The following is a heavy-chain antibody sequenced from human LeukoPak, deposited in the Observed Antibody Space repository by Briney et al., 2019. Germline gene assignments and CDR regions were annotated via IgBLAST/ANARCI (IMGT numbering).Heavy chain of an antibody. V-gene: IGHV3-48*03. J-gene: IGHJ4*02. D-gene: IGHD3-22*01. CDR1: GFTFSSYE. CDR3: ARDDYDSSTPYFFDY. CDR2: ISSSGSTI. Sequence: GGSLRLSCAASGFTFSSYEMNWVRQAPGKGLEWVSYISSSGSTIYYADSVKGRFTISRDNAKNSLYLQMNSLRAEDTAVYYCARDDYDSSTPYFFDYWGQGTLVTVSS.